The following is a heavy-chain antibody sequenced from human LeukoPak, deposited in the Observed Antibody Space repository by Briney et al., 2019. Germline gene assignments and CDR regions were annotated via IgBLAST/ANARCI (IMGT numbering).Heavy chain of an antibody. D-gene: IGHD3-22*01. CDR1: GGSISSGDYY. CDR3: ARRKYYYDSSGPWNWFDP. CDR2: IYYSGST. V-gene: IGHV4-30-4*08. Sequence: SETLSLTCTVSGGSISSGDYYWSWIRQPPGKGLEWIGYIYYSGSTYYNPSLKSRVTISVDTSKTQFSLKLSSVTAADTAVYYCARRKYYYDSSGPWNWFDPWGQGTLVTVSS. J-gene: IGHJ5*02.